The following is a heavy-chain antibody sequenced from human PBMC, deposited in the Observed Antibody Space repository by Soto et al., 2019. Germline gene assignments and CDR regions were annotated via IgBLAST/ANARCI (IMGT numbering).Heavy chain of an antibody. CDR2: IKSKTDGGTT. Sequence: PGGSLRLSCAASGFTFSNAWMNWVRQAPGKGLEWVGRIKSKTDGGTTDYAAPVKGRFTISRDDSKNTLYLQMNSLRAEDTAVYYCAKVLGKSSDFDYWGQGTLVTVSS. D-gene: IGHD3-10*01. CDR3: AKVLGKSSDFDY. J-gene: IGHJ4*02. CDR1: GFTFSNAW. V-gene: IGHV3-15*07.